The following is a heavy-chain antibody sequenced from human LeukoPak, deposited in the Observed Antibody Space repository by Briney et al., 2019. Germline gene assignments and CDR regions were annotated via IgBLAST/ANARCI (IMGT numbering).Heavy chain of an antibody. CDR3: ARVGLTMDRGVVTYYYYMDV. D-gene: IGHD3-10*01. CDR1: GFTFSSYA. J-gene: IGHJ6*03. CDR2: ISGSGGST. Sequence: GGSLRLSCAASGFTFSSYAMSWVRQAPGKGLEWVSAISGSGGSTYYADSVKGRFTISSDNSKNTLYLQMNRLQAEDTAVYYCARVGLTMDRGVVTYYYYMDVWGKGTTVIVSS. V-gene: IGHV3-23*01.